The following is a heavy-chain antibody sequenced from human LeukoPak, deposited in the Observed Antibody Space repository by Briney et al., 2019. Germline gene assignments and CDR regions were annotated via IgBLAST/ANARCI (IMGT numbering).Heavy chain of an antibody. Sequence: GRSLRLSCAASGFTFSSYAMHWVRQAPGKGLEWVAVISYDGSNKYYADSVKGRFTISRDNSKNTLYLRMNSLRAEDTAVYYCARDMRAAGNYFDYWGQGTLVTVSS. J-gene: IGHJ4*02. D-gene: IGHD6-13*01. CDR1: GFTFSSYA. CDR2: ISYDGSNK. CDR3: ARDMRAAGNYFDY. V-gene: IGHV3-30-3*01.